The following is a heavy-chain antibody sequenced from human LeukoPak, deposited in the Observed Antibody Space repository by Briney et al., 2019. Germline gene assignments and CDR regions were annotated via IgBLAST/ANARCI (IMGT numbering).Heavy chain of an antibody. CDR3: ARGIYGYFDL. V-gene: IGHV3-74*01. J-gene: IGHJ2*01. Sequence: PGGSLRLSCAASGFTFSIYWMHWVRQAPGRGLVWVSRINSDGSSTNYADSVKGRFTISRDNAKNTLYLQMNSLRAEDTAVYYCARGIYGYFDLWGRGTLVTVSS. D-gene: IGHD3-10*01. CDR2: INSDGSST. CDR1: GFTFSIYW.